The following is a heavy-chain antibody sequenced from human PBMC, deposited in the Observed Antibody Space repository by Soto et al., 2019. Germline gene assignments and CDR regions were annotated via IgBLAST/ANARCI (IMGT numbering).Heavy chain of an antibody. CDR1: GFTFDDYA. J-gene: IGHJ4*02. V-gene: IGHV3-9*01. D-gene: IGHD3-10*01. CDR2: ISWNGAAT. CDR3: ANLPLYGSGFDC. Sequence: EVQLVESGGGLVQPGGSLRLSCAASGFTFDDYAIHWVRQAPGKGLEWVSGISWNGAATGYVDSVKGRFSISSDNTKNTLYLQMNSLRSEATAMYYCANLPLYGSGFDCWGQGTLVTVSS.